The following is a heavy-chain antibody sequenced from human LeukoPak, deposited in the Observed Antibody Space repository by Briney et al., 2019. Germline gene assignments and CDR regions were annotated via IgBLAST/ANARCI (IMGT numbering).Heavy chain of an antibody. CDR2: IYHSGST. Sequence: PSETLSLTCTVSGYSISSGYYWGWIRQPPGKGLEWIGSIYHSGSTYYNPSLKSRVTISVDTSKNQFSLKLSSVTAADTAVYYCARSNLYYDILTGYYYYFDYWGQGTLVTVSS. CDR3: ARSNLYYDILTGYYYYFDY. CDR1: GYSISSGYY. J-gene: IGHJ4*02. D-gene: IGHD3-9*01. V-gene: IGHV4-38-2*02.